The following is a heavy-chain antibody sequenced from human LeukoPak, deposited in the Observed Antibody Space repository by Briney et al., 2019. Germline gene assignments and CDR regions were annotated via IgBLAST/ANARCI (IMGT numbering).Heavy chain of an antibody. CDR1: GFTVSSNE. D-gene: IGHD2-2*01. CDR3: ARTHGERVVPAARGYYFDY. Sequence: PGGSLRLSCAASGFTVSSNEMSWVRLAPGKGLEWVSSISGGSTYYADSRKGRFTISRDNSKNTLHLQMNSLRAEDTAVYYCARTHGERVVPAARGYYFDYWGQGTLVTVSS. V-gene: IGHV3-38-3*01. J-gene: IGHJ4*02. CDR2: ISGGST.